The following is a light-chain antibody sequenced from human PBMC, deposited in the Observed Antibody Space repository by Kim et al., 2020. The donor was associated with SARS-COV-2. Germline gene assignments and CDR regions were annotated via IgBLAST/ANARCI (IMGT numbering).Light chain of an antibody. J-gene: IGLJ3*02. V-gene: IGLV3-19*01. CDR2: GKN. CDR1: SRRSYY. CDR3: NSRDSSGNPRGV. Sequence: LGRTVRITCQGDSRRSYYAGWYQQKPGQAPVLVIYGKNNRPSGIPDRFSGSSSGNTASLTITGAQAEDEADYYCNSRDSSGNPRGVFGGGTQLTVL.